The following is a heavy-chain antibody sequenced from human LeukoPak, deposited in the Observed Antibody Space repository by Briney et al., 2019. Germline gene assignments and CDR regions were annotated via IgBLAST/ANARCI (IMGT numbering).Heavy chain of an antibody. CDR2: IKGDGSIT. CDR3: ARSDWFDP. J-gene: IGHJ5*02. Sequence: GGSLRLSCAVSGFTFRNAWMHWVRQAPGKGLVWVSRIKGDGSITVYADSVKGRFTISRDNAKNTPYLQMNSLRVEDTAVYYCARSDWFDPWGQGTLVTVSS. CDR1: GFTFRNAW. D-gene: IGHD3-3*01. V-gene: IGHV3-74*01.